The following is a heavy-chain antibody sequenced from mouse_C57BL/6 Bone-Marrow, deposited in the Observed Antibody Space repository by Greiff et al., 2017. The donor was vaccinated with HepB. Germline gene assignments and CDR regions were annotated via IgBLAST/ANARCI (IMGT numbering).Heavy chain of an antibody. Sequence: DVHLVESGGGLVKPGGSLKLSCAASGFTFSSYAMSWVRQTPEKRLEWVATISDGGSYTYYPDNVKGRFTISRDNAKNNLYLQMSHLKSEDTAMYYCAREEDYYGSSYDWYFDVWGTGTTVTVSS. J-gene: IGHJ1*03. CDR2: ISDGGSYT. CDR1: GFTFSSYA. V-gene: IGHV5-4*01. D-gene: IGHD1-1*01. CDR3: AREEDYYGSSYDWYFDV.